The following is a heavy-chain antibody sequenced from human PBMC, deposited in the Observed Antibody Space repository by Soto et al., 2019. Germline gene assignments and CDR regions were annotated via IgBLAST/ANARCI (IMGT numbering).Heavy chain of an antibody. V-gene: IGHV1-18*01. CDR3: ARLYSISGRYNWLDP. CDR2: INVYNGHA. CDR1: GYTFTSYG. Sequence: QVQLVQSGAEVKKPGASVKVSCKASGYTFTSYGISWVRQAPGQGLEWMGWINVYNGHATYAQKFQGRVTMTRDKFAATAYMDPNSLTSDDTAVYFCARLYSISGRYNWLDPWGQGTRVTVSS. D-gene: IGHD5-18*01. J-gene: IGHJ5*02.